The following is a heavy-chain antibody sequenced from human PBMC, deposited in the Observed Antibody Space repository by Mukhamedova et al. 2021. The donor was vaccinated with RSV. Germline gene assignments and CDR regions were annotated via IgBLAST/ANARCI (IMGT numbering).Heavy chain of an antibody. Sequence: GSIYYSGSTYYNPSLKSQVTISVDTSKNQFSLKLSSVTAADTAVYYCARHPYPGIAAAGLGAFDIWGQGTMVTVSS. V-gene: IGHV4-39*01. CDR2: IYYSGST. J-gene: IGHJ3*02. D-gene: IGHD6-13*01. CDR3: ARHPYPGIAAAGLGAFDI.